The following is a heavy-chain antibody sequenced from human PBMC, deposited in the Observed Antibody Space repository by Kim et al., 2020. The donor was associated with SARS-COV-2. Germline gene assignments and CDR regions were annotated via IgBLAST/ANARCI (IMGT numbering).Heavy chain of an antibody. V-gene: IGHV5-10-1*01. Sequence: SPSFQGHVTISADKSISTAYLQWSSLKASDTAMYYCARHGSISGYFDFDYWGQGTLVPVSS. CDR3: ARHGSISGYFDFDY. D-gene: IGHD3-22*01. J-gene: IGHJ4*02.